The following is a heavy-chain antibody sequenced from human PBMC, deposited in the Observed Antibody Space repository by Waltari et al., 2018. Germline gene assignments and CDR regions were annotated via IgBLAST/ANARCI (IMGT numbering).Heavy chain of an antibody. CDR1: GFPFSTYT. V-gene: IGHV3-23*01. CDR2: ITASGLM. D-gene: IGHD6-6*01. Sequence: ERQLLESGGALVQPGGSLRLSCAASGFPFSTYTMNWVRQAPGQGLEWVAVITASGLMDYGDSVKGRFIISRDNSKNTLYLEMYRLRVEDTARYYCAKDEGARLAPTFGMDAWGQGTTVIVSS. J-gene: IGHJ6*02. CDR3: AKDEGARLAPTFGMDA.